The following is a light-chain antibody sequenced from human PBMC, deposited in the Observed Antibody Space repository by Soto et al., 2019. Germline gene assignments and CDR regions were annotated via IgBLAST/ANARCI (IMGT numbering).Light chain of an antibody. J-gene: IGLJ2*01. V-gene: IGLV2-14*01. CDR3: SSYTSSSTLVV. CDR1: SGDVGGYNY. Sequence: QSALTQPASVSGSPGQSITISCTGTSGDVGGYNYFSGYQQHPGKAPKLRIYDVSNRPSGVVNSFSGSKTGNTASLTISGLQADDEADDYCSSYTSSSTLVVFGGGTKLTVL. CDR2: DVS.